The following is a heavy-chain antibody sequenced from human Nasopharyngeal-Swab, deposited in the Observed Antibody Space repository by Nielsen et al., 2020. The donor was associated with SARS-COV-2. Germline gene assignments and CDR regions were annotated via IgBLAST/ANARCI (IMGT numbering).Heavy chain of an antibody. CDR1: GFTFSSYS. CDR3: ARDPGPPLWFGELRTPIDY. J-gene: IGHJ4*02. D-gene: IGHD3-10*01. Sequence: GGSLRLSCAASGFTFSSYSMNWVRQAPGKGLEWVSYISSSSSTIYYADSVKGRFTISRDNAKNSLYLQMNSLRDEDTAVYYCARDPGPPLWFGELRTPIDYWGQGTLVTVSS. V-gene: IGHV3-48*02. CDR2: ISSSSSTI.